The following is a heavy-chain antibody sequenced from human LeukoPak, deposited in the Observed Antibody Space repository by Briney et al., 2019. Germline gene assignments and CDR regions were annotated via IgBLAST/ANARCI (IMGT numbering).Heavy chain of an antibody. Sequence: PSETLSLTCTVSGGSISSYYWSWIRQPPGKGLEWIGYIYYSGSTNYNASFKSRVTISVYTYKNQFSLKLSSVTAADPAMYYCARVRGSNYGSDAFDIWGQGTMVTVS. CDR3: ARVRGSNYGSDAFDI. CDR1: GGSISSYY. CDR2: IYYSGST. D-gene: IGHD3-10*01. J-gene: IGHJ3*02. V-gene: IGHV4-59*01.